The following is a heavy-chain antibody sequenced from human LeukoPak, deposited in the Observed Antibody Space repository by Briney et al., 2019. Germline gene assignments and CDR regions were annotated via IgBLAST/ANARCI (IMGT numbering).Heavy chain of an antibody. Sequence: GGSLRLSCAASGFTFDDYAMHWVRQAPGQGLEWVSGISWNSGSIGYADSVKGRFTISRDNAKNSLYLQMNSLRAEDTALYYCAKGGYELYNWFDPWGQGTLVTVSS. CDR1: GFTFDDYA. CDR2: ISWNSGSI. D-gene: IGHD5-12*01. CDR3: AKGGYELYNWFDP. V-gene: IGHV3-9*01. J-gene: IGHJ5*02.